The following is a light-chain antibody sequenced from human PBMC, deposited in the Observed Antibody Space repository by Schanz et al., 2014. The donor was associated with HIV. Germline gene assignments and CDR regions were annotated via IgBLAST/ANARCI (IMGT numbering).Light chain of an antibody. J-gene: IGKJ2*03. CDR3: QQYDKYSYS. Sequence: DIVMTQSPSSLSVSVGDRVTFTCRASQDISKYLNWYQQKPGKAPKLLISDAANLETGVPSRFSGSGSGTQFSFTISSLQPEDFATYYCQQYDKYSYSFGQGTKLEIK. CDR2: DAA. CDR1: QDISKY. V-gene: IGKV1-33*01.